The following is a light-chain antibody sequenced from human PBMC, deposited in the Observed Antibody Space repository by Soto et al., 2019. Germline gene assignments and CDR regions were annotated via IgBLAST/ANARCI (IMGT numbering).Light chain of an antibody. V-gene: IGLV2-14*01. CDR3: SSYTSGGSYV. CDR2: EVT. CDR1: SSDVGGYNY. Sequence: QSVLTQPASVSGSLGQSITISCTGTSSDVGGYNYVSWYQQHPGKAPQLVIFEVTNRFSGSKSGNTASLTISGLQAEDEADYYCSSYTSGGSYVFGTGTKVTVL. J-gene: IGLJ1*01.